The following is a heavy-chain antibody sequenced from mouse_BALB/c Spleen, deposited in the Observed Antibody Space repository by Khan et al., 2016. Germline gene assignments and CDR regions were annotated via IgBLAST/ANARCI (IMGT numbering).Heavy chain of an antibody. CDR3: ATYGNYEGFAF. V-gene: IGHV3-6*02. CDR2: ISYDGSN. J-gene: IGHJ3*01. D-gene: IGHD2-1*01. CDR1: GYSITSGYY. Sequence: EVQLQESGPGLVKPSQSLSLTCSVTGYSITSGYYWNWIRQLPGNQLEWMGYISYDGSNNYNPSLKNRISITRDTSKNQLFLQLNSVTTEDTAIYYCATYGNYEGFAFWGQGTLVTVSA.